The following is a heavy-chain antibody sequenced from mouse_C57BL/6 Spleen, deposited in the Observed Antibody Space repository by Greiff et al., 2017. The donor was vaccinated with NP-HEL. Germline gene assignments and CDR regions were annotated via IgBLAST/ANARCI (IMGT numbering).Heavy chain of an antibody. D-gene: IGHD2-10*02. J-gene: IGHJ4*01. CDR3: ARSKGYGNYHYAMDY. Sequence: QVQLQQSGAELVKPGASVKISCKASGYTFTDYYINWVKQRPGQGLEWIGKIGPGSGSTYYNEKFKGKATLTADKSSSTAYMQLSSLTSEDSAVYFGARSKGYGNYHYAMDYWGQGTSVTVSS. V-gene: IGHV1-77*01. CDR2: IGPGSGST. CDR1: GYTFTDYY.